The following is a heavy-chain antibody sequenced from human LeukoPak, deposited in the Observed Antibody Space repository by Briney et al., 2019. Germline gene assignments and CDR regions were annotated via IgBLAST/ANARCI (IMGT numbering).Heavy chain of an antibody. CDR2: IYYNGVT. D-gene: IGHD1-1*01. J-gene: IGHJ3*02. Sequence: SSETLSLTCTVSGGSISSGGDYWSWIRQHPGKGLEWIGNIYYNGVTNYNPSLKSRVTISVDTSKNQFSLKLSSVTAADTAVYYCARGLDYWNHDAFDIWGQGTMVTVSS. CDR3: ARGLDYWNHDAFDI. V-gene: IGHV4-31*03. CDR1: GGSISSGGDY.